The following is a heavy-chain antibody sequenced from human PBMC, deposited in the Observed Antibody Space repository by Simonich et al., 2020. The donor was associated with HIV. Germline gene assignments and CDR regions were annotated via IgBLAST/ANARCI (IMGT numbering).Heavy chain of an antibody. CDR2: INHRGST. CDR3: ARGRSPTVNTFDI. Sequence: QVQLQQWGAGLLKPWETLSITCAVYGESFVGYNWTWTRQPPEKGLEWIGEINHRGSTNYIPSLKSRVTISVDTSKNQFSLTLNSVTAADTAVYYCARGRSPTVNTFDIWGLGTMVTVSS. V-gene: IGHV4-34*01. J-gene: IGHJ3*02. D-gene: IGHD4-17*01. CDR1: GESFVGYN.